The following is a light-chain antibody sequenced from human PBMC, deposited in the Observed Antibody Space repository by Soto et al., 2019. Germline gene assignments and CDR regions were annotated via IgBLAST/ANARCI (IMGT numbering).Light chain of an antibody. J-gene: IGLJ1*01. CDR3: SSPTSSTTRI. CDR1: SSDVGGYKY. V-gene: IGLV2-14*03. Sequence: QSVLSQPASVSGSPGQSITISCAGTSSDVGGYKYVSWYQHHPGKAPKLMIYDVSNRPSGVSHRFSGSKSGDTASLTISGLQAEDEADYYCSSPTSSTTRIFGTGTKVTVL. CDR2: DVS.